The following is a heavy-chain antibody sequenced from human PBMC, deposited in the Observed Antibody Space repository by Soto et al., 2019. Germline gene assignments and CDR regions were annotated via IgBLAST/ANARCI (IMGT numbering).Heavy chain of an antibody. D-gene: IGHD3-10*01. Sequence: EVQLVESGGGLVQPGGSLRLSCAASGFTFSGSWMHWVRQAPGKGLVWVSRINGDGSGTSYADFGKGRFTISRDDAKNTRFLQMNGLRAEDTAVYYCGRGIFGSGTANDYWGQGTLVTVSS. J-gene: IGHJ4*02. CDR2: INGDGSGT. CDR3: GRGIFGSGTANDY. V-gene: IGHV3-74*01. CDR1: GFTFSGSW.